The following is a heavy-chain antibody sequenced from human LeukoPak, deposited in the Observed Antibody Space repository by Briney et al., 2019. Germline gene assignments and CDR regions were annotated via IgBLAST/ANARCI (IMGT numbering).Heavy chain of an antibody. CDR2: NSTSSLYI. CDR1: GFTFSSYA. CDR3: ARSVYTVGSTDALDM. J-gene: IGHJ3*02. V-gene: IGHV3-21*01. Sequence: PGGSLRLSCAACGFTFSSYAMNWARQAPGKGLEWVTFNSTSSLYIFCADLVKGLFTISRDNAKNSMFLQMNRLSAEDTAVYYCARSVYTVGSTDALDMGGQGTRDTVSS. D-gene: IGHD1-26*01.